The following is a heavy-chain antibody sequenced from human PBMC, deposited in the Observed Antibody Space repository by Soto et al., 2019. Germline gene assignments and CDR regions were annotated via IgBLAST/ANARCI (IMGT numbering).Heavy chain of an antibody. D-gene: IGHD3-10*01. J-gene: IGHJ6*03. CDR3: ARHYYYGSGSYYKPPYYYYYYMDV. V-gene: IGHV5-51*01. CDR2: IYPGDSDT. Sequence: PGESLKISCKGSGYSFTSNWIGWVRQMPGKGLEWMGIIYPGDSDTRYSPSFQGQVTISVDKSISTAYLQWSSLKASDTAMYYCARHYYYGSGSYYKPPYYYYYYMDVWRKGTTVTVS. CDR1: GYSFTSNW.